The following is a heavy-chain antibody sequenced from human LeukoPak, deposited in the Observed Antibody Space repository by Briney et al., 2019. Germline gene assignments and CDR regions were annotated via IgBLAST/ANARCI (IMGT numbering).Heavy chain of an antibody. D-gene: IGHD3-22*01. Sequence: PGGSLRLPCAASGFTFSSYAMSWVRQAPGKGLEWVSAISGSGGSTYYADSVKGRFTISRDNSKNTLQLQMNSLRAEDTAVYYCAKARSGSSGYYPPFDYWGQGTLVTVSS. V-gene: IGHV3-23*01. CDR2: ISGSGGST. CDR3: AKARSGSSGYYPPFDY. J-gene: IGHJ4*02. CDR1: GFTFSSYA.